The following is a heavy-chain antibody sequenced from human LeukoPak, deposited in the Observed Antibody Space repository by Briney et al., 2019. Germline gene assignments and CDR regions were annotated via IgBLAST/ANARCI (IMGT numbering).Heavy chain of an antibody. V-gene: IGHV3-23*01. CDR2: ISGSGGST. CDR1: GFTFSSYA. J-gene: IGHJ6*02. CDR3: APATIAAATGHHFYYGMGV. D-gene: IGHD6-25*01. Sequence: GGSQRLSCAASGFTFSSYAMSWVRQAPGKGLEWVSAISGSGGSTYYADSVKGRFTISRDNSKNTLYLQMNSLRAEDTAVYYCAPATIAAATGHHFYYGMGVWGQGTTVTVSS.